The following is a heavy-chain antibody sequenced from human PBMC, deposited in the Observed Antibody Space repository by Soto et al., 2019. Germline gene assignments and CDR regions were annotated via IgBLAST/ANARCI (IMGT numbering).Heavy chain of an antibody. D-gene: IGHD1-1*01. V-gene: IGHV3-23*01. CDR2: ISQSAGGNT. CDR3: ACWNDDY. J-gene: IGHJ4*02. Sequence: EVQLLESGGCLVKPGGSLRLSCAASGFTFRSYGMMWIRQAPGKGLEWVSAISQSAGGNTYYADYVTGRFTISRDDANNTLYLQMDSLRPEDTAQYYGACWNDDYWGQGTEVTVSS. CDR1: GFTFRSYG.